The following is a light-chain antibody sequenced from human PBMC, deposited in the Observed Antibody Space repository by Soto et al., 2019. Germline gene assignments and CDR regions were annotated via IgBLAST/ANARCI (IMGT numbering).Light chain of an antibody. CDR3: HLSGGLMGT. Sequence: LTQPTAPLSMSPGEGATLSCRASQSVSSSFLAWYQHKPGQAPRLLIYGASSRASGVPDRFSGSGSGTDFTLTISIREPEDFALYFCHLSGGLMGTFGQGTEVDI. CDR1: QSVSSSF. CDR2: GAS. V-gene: IGKV3-20*01. J-gene: IGKJ1*01.